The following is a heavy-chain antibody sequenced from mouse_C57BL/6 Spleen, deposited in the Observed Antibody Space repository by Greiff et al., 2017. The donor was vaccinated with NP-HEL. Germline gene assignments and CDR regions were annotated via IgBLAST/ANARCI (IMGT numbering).Heavy chain of an antibody. D-gene: IGHD1-1*01. J-gene: IGHJ4*01. V-gene: IGHV5-4*01. Sequence: EVQLQESGGGLVKPGGSLKLSCAASGFTFSSYAMSWVRQTPEKRLEWVATISDGGSYTYYPDNVKGRFTISRDNAKNNLYLQMSHLKSEDTAMYYCARDNYGSNYYAMDYWGQGTSVTVSS. CDR1: GFTFSSYA. CDR3: ARDNYGSNYYAMDY. CDR2: ISDGGSYT.